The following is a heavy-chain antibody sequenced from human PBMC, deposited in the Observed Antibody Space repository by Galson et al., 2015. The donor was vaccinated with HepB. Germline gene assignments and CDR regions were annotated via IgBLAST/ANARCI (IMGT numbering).Heavy chain of an antibody. Sequence: SLRLSCAASASTFNTYHMNWVRQAPGKGLEWVSSITSSGSYTYYADSVQGRFTISRDNAKNSLYLRMNSLRVEDTAVYFCARDGYKYGYYFFHMDVWGKGTTVTISS. CDR2: ITSSGSYT. CDR1: ASTFNTYH. J-gene: IGHJ6*03. D-gene: IGHD5-18*01. CDR3: ARDGYKYGYYFFHMDV. V-gene: IGHV3-21*06.